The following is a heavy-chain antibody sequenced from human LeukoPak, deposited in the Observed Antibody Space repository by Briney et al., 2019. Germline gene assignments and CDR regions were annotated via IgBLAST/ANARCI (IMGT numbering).Heavy chain of an antibody. D-gene: IGHD1-26*01. Sequence: GSLRLSCAASGFTFSSYWMHWVRQAPGKGLVWVSRINSDGSSTSCADSVKGRFTISRDNAKNTLYLQMNSLRAEDTAVYYCARVGIVGATGGFDYWGQGTLVTVSS. V-gene: IGHV3-74*01. CDR1: GFTFSSYW. CDR2: INSDGSST. J-gene: IGHJ4*02. CDR3: ARVGIVGATGGFDY.